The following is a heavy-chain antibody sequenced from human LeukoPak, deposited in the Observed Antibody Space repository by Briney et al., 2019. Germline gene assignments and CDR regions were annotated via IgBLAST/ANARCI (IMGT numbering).Heavy chain of an antibody. V-gene: IGHV1-18*01. J-gene: IGHJ5*02. D-gene: IGHD6-19*01. CDR1: GYTFTSYG. CDR2: ISAYNGNT. CDR3: ARYIYSSGWYEVDP. Sequence: ASVKVSCKASGYTFTSYGISWVRQAPGQGLEWMGWISAYNGNTNYAQKLQGRVTMTTDTSTSTAYMELRSLGSDDTAVYYCARYIYSSGWYEVDPWGQGTLVTVSS.